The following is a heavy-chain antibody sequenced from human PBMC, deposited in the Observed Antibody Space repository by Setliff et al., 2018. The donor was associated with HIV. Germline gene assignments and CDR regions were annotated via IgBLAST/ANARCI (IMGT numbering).Heavy chain of an antibody. CDR2: MSYDGGNR. CDR3: AKDPTSHWGYYMDV. V-gene: IGHV3-30*18. J-gene: IGHJ6*03. Sequence: GGSLRLSCAASGFTFSSYGMHWVRQAPGKGLEWVAVMSYDGGNRYYADSVKGRFTISRDNSKNTLCLQMNSLRPEDTAVYYCAKDPTSHWGYYMDVWGKGTTVTVS. CDR1: GFTFSSYG. D-gene: IGHD7-27*01.